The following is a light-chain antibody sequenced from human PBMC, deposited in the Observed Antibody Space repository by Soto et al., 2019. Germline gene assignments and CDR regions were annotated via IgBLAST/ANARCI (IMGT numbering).Light chain of an antibody. CDR3: QQVNVYPST. Sequence: VQMTQSLSFLAASVGERVTITCRASQGISQGISTYLCWYQQKPGKAPNLLIYDASTLHSGVPSRFSGGGSGTDFTLTISSLQPEDFATYYCQQVNVYPSTFGGGTKVDIK. J-gene: IGKJ4*01. CDR2: DAS. CDR1: QGISQGISTY. V-gene: IGKV1-9*01.